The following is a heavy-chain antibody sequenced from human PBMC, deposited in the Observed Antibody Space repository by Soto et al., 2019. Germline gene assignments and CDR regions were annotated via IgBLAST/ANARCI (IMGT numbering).Heavy chain of an antibody. CDR2: ISGKNGNT. V-gene: IGHV1-18*04. D-gene: IGHD2-15*01. J-gene: IGHJ6*02. CDR3: ARVSSSIVVVPDYGMDV. CDR1: GYTFISHG. Sequence: QVQLVQSGVEVKKPGASVKVSCKASGYTFISHGISWVRQAPGQGLEWMGWISGKNGNTNYAQQLQGRVTLTTDTSTSSSYMELRSLRSADTAVYYCARVSSSIVVVPDYGMDVWGQGTTVTVSS.